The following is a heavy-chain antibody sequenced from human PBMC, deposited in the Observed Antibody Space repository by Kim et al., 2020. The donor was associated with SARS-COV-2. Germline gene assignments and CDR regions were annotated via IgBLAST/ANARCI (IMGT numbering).Heavy chain of an antibody. CDR3: AKATSSTWYPFDY. D-gene: IGHD6-13*01. Sequence: GGSLRLSCAASGFTFSSYGMRWVRQVPGKGLEWVAAASGSGGSTHYGDSVKGRFTISRDNSKNTLNLQMNSLRAEDAAIYYCAKATSSTWYPFDYWCQGT. CDR1: GFTFSSYG. J-gene: IGHJ4*02. CDR2: ASGSGGST. V-gene: IGHV3-23*01.